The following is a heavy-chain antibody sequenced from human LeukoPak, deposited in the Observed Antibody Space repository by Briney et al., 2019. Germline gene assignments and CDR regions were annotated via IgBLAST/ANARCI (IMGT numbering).Heavy chain of an antibody. CDR1: GFTFSTYA. CDR2: ISGSGGST. V-gene: IGHV3-23*01. CDR3: ASDMNSNNWFYY. Sequence: GGSLRLSCAASGFTFSTYAMGWVRQAPGKGLEGVSTISGSGGSTDYADSVKGRSTISRDNSKNTLCLQMNTLRAEDTAVYFCASDMNSNNWFYYWGQGTLVTVSS. D-gene: IGHD2/OR15-2a*01. J-gene: IGHJ4*02.